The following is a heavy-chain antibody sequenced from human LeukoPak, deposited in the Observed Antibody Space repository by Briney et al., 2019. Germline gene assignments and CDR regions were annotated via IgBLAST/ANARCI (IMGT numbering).Heavy chain of an antibody. J-gene: IGHJ5*02. D-gene: IGHD3-16*01. CDR1: GFTFSSYG. V-gene: IGHV3-33*05. CDR3: ASQSYARFDP. CDR2: ISYDGSNK. Sequence: GGSLRLSCAASGFTFSSYGMHWVRQAPGKGLEWVAVISYDGSNKYYADSVKGRFTSSRDNSKNTLYLQMNSLRVEDTAVYYCASQSYARFDPWGQGTLVTVSS.